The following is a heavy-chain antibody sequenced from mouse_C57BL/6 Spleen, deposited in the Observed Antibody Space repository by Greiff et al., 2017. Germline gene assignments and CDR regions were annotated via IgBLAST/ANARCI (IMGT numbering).Heavy chain of an antibody. V-gene: IGHV2-9-1*01. CDR1: GFSLTSYA. Sequence: VHLVESGPGLVAPSQSLSITCTVSGFSLTSYAISWVRQPPGKGLEWLGVIWTGGGTNYNSALKSRLSISKDNSKSQVFLKMNSLQTDDTARYYCARNYYYGSSYPYYAMDYWGQGTSVTVSS. CDR3: ARNYYYGSSYPYYAMDY. D-gene: IGHD1-1*01. CDR2: IWTGGGT. J-gene: IGHJ4*01.